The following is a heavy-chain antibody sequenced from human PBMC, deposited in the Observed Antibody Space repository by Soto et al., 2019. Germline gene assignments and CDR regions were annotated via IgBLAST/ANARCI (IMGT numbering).Heavy chain of an antibody. CDR2: IYPADSRV. Sequence: PGESLKISCVASEYTFTKYWIGWVRQMPGKGLEWMGVIYPADSRVRYSPSFQGQVTISVDKSINTAYLEWSSLKASDTAMYYCARIISSWSDYWGQGTLVTVSS. CDR3: ARIISSWSDY. V-gene: IGHV5-51*01. D-gene: IGHD3-10*01. CDR1: EYTFTKYW. J-gene: IGHJ4*02.